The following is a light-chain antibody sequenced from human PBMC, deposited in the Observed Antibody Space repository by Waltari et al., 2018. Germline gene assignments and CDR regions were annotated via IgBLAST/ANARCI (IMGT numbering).Light chain of an antibody. CDR1: QSIFYSSTNKNY. CDR2: WAS. V-gene: IGKV4-1*01. Sequence: DIVMTQSPDSLAVFLGERATINCNSSQSIFYSSTNKNYLAWYQQKPGQPPKLLIYWASTRESGVPDRFSGTGSGTDFTLTISSLQAGDVAVYYCQQFYSTPLTFGGGTKVEIK. CDR3: QQFYSTPLT. J-gene: IGKJ4*01.